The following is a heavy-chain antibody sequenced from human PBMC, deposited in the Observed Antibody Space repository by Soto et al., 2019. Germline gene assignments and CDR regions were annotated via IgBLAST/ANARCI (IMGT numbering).Heavy chain of an antibody. V-gene: IGHV1-8*01. CDR1: GYTFTSYD. Sequence: QVQLVQSGAEVKKPGASVKVSCKASGYTFTSYDINWVRQATGQGLEWMGWMNPNSGNTGYAQEFQGRVTMTRNTSISTAYRELSSLRSEDTAVYYCARTPSGVVGAPRINWFDPWGQGTLVTVSS. J-gene: IGHJ5*02. CDR3: ARTPSGVVGAPRINWFDP. CDR2: MNPNSGNT. D-gene: IGHD2-15*01.